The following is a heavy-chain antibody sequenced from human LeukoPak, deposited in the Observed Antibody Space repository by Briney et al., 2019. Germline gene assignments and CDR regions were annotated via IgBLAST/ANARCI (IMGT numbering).Heavy chain of an antibody. Sequence: GGSLRLSCAASGFTFSDYAMHWVRQAPGKGLEWVAVISKDGSDKYYPGSVRGRFTISRDNSKNTIYLQMDSLRAEDTAIYYCARGPATRVYYFDYWGQGTLVTVSS. D-gene: IGHD1-26*01. J-gene: IGHJ4*02. CDR2: ISKDGSDK. V-gene: IGHV3-30-3*01. CDR1: GFTFSDYA. CDR3: ARGPATRVYYFDY.